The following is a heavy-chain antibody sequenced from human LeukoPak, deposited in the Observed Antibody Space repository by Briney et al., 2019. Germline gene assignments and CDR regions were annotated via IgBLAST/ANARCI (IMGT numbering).Heavy chain of an antibody. Sequence: SETLSLTCTVSGASVTSYYWNWLRQPPGKGLEWIGYILYSGTTNHNPSLNSRVTMSLDTSKNQFSLELSSVTAADTAVYYCARRIIARGLGQENWFDPWGQGILVTVSS. J-gene: IGHJ5*02. V-gene: IGHV4-59*02. CDR1: GASVTSYY. CDR2: ILYSGTT. CDR3: ARRIIARGLGQENWFDP. D-gene: IGHD3-16*01.